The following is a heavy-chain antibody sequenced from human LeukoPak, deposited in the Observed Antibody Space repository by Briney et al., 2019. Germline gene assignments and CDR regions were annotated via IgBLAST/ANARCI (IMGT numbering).Heavy chain of an antibody. CDR1: GYTFTGYY. CDR2: FIPILGIA. J-gene: IGHJ6*02. V-gene: IGHV1-69*04. CDR3: ARGPYSGYLQPYYYGMDV. Sequence: ASVKVSCKASGYTFTGYYTHWVRQAPGQGLEWMGRFIPILGIANYAQKFQGRVTITADKSTSTAYMELSSLRSEDTAVYYCARGPYSGYLQPYYYGMDVWGQGTTVTVSS. D-gene: IGHD5-12*01.